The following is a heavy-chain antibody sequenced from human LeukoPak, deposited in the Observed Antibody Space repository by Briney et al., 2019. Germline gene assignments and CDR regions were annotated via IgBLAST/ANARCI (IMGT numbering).Heavy chain of an antibody. CDR1: GGSISSYY. CDR3: AREKIGYYDGSGRGWFDP. CDR2: IYTSGST. D-gene: IGHD3-22*01. J-gene: IGHJ5*02. Sequence: SSETLSLTCTVSGGSISSYYWSWIRQPAGKGLEWIGRIYTSGSTNYNPSLKSRVTISDTSKNQFSLKLSSVTAADTAVYYCAREKIGYYDGSGRGWFDPWGQGTLVTVSS. V-gene: IGHV4-4*07.